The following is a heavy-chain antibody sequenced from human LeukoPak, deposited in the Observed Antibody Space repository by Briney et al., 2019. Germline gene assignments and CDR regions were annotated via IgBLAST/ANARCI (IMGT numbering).Heavy chain of an antibody. CDR3: ARHRAYSSSSPFDY. CDR2: IYYTGST. Sequence: SETLSLTCSVSGGSISSLYWSWIRQPPGKGPEWIGYIYYTGSTNYNPSLKSRVTMFVDMSKNQFSLRLSSVTAADTAAYYCARHRAYSSSSPFDYWGQGTLVTVSS. D-gene: IGHD6-6*01. V-gene: IGHV4-59*08. CDR1: GGSISSLY. J-gene: IGHJ4*02.